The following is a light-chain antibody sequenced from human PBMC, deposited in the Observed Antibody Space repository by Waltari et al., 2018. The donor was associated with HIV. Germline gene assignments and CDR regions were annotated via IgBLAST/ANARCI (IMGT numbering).Light chain of an antibody. CDR3: CSYTDTYTWI. CDR1: SSDVGNNNF. CDR2: DVL. V-gene: IGLV2-11*01. Sequence: QSALTQPHSVSGSLGQSVTIPCNGTSSDVGNNNFVSWYQQHPGSAPKLLIYDVLKRPSGVSRRFSGSKSDNPASLTISGLRIDDEADYFCCSYTDTYTWIFGGGTSLTV. J-gene: IGLJ2*01.